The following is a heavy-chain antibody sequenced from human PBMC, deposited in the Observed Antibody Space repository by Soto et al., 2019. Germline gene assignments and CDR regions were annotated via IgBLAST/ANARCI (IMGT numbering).Heavy chain of an antibody. V-gene: IGHV1-18*04. D-gene: IGHD3-10*01. CDR2: ISAFNGNT. CDR1: NYMFGSYG. Sequence: QVPLVQSGAEVKRPGASVKVSCKASNYMFGSYGITWVRQAPGQGPEWMGWISAFNGNTKYPQNLQGRVTMTTATSTAKAYMELRALRSDDSAMYFCARDGGSGAGSYLDYWGQGTLVTVSS. J-gene: IGHJ4*02. CDR3: ARDGGSGAGSYLDY.